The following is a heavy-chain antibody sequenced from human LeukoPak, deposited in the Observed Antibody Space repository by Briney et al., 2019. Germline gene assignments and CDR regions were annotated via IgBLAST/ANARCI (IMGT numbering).Heavy chain of an antibody. J-gene: IGHJ4*02. CDR2: ISYDGSNK. CDR3: AKVPFSVYYDSTGYYYYFDY. V-gene: IGHV3-30*18. D-gene: IGHD3-22*01. CDR1: GFSFSRYG. Sequence: GGSLRLSCAASGFSFSRYGMHWVRQAPGKGLEWVAVISYDGSNKYYGDSVKGRFTISRDYPKNTVYLKMNSLRAEDTAVYYCAKVPFSVYYDSTGYYYYFDYWGQGTLVTVSS.